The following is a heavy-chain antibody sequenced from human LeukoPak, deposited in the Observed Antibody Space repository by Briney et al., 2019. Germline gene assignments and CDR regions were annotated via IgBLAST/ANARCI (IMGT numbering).Heavy chain of an antibody. V-gene: IGHV4-34*01. CDR3: ARGPNIAADC. J-gene: IGHJ4*02. D-gene: IGHD6-13*01. Sequence: SETLSLTCAVYGGSFSGYYWSWIRQPPGKGLEWIGEINHSGSTNYNPSLKSRVTISVDTSKNQFSLKLSSVTAADTAVYYCARGPNIAADCWGQGTLVTVSS. CDR2: INHSGST. CDR1: GGSFSGYY.